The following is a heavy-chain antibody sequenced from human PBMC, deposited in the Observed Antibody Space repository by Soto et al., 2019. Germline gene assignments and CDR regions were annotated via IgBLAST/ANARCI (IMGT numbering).Heavy chain of an antibody. CDR2: MYYSGTS. J-gene: IGHJ4*02. D-gene: IGHD3-10*01. V-gene: IGHV4-39*07. Sequence: SETLSLTCTVSGGSISDDTYYWGWIRQPPGKGLEWIGSMYYSGTSSYNPSLKSRLVLSIDTSNNQFSLKLSYVSAADTAVYYCARVPYYYGSGSSDYWGQGILVTVSS. CDR1: GGSISDDTYY. CDR3: ARVPYYYGSGSSDY.